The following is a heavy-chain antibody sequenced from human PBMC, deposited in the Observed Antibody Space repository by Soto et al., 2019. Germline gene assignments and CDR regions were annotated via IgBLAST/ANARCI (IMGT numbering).Heavy chain of an antibody. V-gene: IGHV1-69*02. CDR1: GGTFSSYT. J-gene: IGHJ5*02. Sequence: SVKVSCKASGGTFSSYTISWVRQAPGQGLEWMGRIIPILGIANYAQKFQGRVTITTDKSTSTAYMELSSLRSDDTAVYYCARVLPPFDPWGQGTLVTVPS. CDR2: IIPILGIA. CDR3: ARVLPPFDP.